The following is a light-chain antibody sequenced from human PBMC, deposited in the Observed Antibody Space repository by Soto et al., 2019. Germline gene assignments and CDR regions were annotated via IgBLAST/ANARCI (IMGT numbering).Light chain of an antibody. J-gene: IGKJ4*01. CDR2: GAS. Sequence: EIVLTQYKGTLSVSPGERVTLSCRASQSVSSNLAWYQQKPGQAPRLLLYGASTRATGIPARFSGSGSGTDFTLTISSLEPEDFAVYYCQQRSNWPPGVTFGGGTKADIK. CDR1: QSVSSN. CDR3: QQRSNWPPGVT. V-gene: IGKV3-11*01.